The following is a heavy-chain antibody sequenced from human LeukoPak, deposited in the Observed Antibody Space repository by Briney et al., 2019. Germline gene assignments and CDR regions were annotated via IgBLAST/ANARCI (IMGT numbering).Heavy chain of an antibody. D-gene: IGHD6-13*01. CDR3: ARGPPLYSSSWYRVYYYYGMDV. Sequence: SETLSLTCAVYGGSFSGYYWSWIRQPPGKGLEWIGEINHSGSTNYNPSLKSRVTMSVDTSKNQFSLKLSSVTAADTAVYYCARGPPLYSSSWYRVYYYYGMDVWGQGTTVTVSS. CDR2: INHSGST. J-gene: IGHJ6*02. CDR1: GGSFSGYY. V-gene: IGHV4-34*01.